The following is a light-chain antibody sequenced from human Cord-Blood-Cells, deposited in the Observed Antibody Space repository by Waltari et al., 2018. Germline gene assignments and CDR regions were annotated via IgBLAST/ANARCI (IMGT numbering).Light chain of an antibody. CDR2: DVS. Sequence: QSALTQPASVSGSPGQSITISCTGTSSDGGGYNYVSWYQQHPGKAPKLMIYDVSNRPPGPSHRASVSKSGNTAPLTISGLQGDDEADYYYSSYTSSSTLVFGGGTKLTVL. CDR1: SSDGGGYNY. J-gene: IGLJ3*02. CDR3: SSYTSSSTLV. V-gene: IGLV2-14*03.